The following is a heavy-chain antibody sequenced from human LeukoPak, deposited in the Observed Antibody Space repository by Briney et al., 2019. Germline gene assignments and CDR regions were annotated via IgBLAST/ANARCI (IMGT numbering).Heavy chain of an antibody. Sequence: GASVKVSCKASGYTFTGYYMHWVRQAPGQGLEWMGWINPNSGGTNYAQKFQGRVTMTRDTAISTAYMELSRLRSDDTAMYYCARDRRLRRGFDPWGQGTLVTVSS. J-gene: IGHJ5*02. V-gene: IGHV1-2*02. CDR2: INPNSGGT. CDR1: GYTFTGYY. CDR3: ARDRRLRRGFDP. D-gene: IGHD5/OR15-5a*01.